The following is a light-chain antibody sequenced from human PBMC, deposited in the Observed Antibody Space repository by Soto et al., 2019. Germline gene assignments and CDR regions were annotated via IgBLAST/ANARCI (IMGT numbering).Light chain of an antibody. J-gene: IGKJ2*01. CDR2: GAS. V-gene: IGKV3-15*01. Sequence: EIVMTQSPVTLSVSPGERAALSCRASQSVGGYLAWYQQKPGQAPRLVIHGASTRATGIPPRFSGSGSGTEFTLTISSLQSEDLAVYYCHQYSDWPYTFVQGTKLEIK. CDR3: HQYSDWPYT. CDR1: QSVGGY.